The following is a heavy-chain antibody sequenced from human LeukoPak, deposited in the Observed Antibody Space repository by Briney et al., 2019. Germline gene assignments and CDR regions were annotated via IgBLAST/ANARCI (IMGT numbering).Heavy chain of an antibody. CDR1: GDSFSIYH. V-gene: IGHV4-59*01. Sequence: PSETLSLTCTVSGDSFSIYHWSWLRQPPGKGLEWIGYTSSSGSTSYNPSLKSRVTISVDTSENQFSLKLSSVTAADTAVYYCARVGRGDHTWASYYCDHWGQGTLVSVSS. D-gene: IGHD3-16*01. J-gene: IGHJ4*02. CDR3: ARVGRGDHTWASYYCDH. CDR2: TSSSGST.